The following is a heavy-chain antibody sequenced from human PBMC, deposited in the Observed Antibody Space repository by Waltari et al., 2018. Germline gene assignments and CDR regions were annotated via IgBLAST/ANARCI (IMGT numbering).Heavy chain of an antibody. CDR3: ARVGSGWSTDDAFDI. Sequence: QVQLQESGPGLVKPSETLSLPCTVSGGSISSSYWSWIRQPPGKGLEWIGYSYYSGSTNYNPSLKSRVTISVDTSKNQFSLKLSSVTAAETAVYYCARVGSGWSTDDAFDIWGQGTMVTVSS. CDR1: GGSISSSY. D-gene: IGHD6-19*01. V-gene: IGHV4-59*01. J-gene: IGHJ3*02. CDR2: SYYSGST.